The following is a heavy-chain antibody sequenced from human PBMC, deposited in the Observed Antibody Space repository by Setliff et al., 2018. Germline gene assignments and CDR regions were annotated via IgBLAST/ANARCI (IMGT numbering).Heavy chain of an antibody. J-gene: IGHJ6*03. V-gene: IGHV7-4-1*02. D-gene: IGHD5-12*01. CDR1: GYTFTTYA. Sequence: GASVKVSCKASGYTFTTYAIGWMRQAPGQGPEWMGWINTNTGNPSYAQGFTGRFVFSLDTSVSTAYLQISSLKGEDTGVYYCARASRYGTIRYRGDHYMDVWGKGTTVTVSS. CDR3: ARASRYGTIRYRGDHYMDV. CDR2: INTNTGNP.